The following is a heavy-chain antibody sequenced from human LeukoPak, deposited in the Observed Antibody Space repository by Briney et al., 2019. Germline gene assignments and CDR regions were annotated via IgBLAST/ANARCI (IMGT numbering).Heavy chain of an antibody. J-gene: IGHJ3*02. Sequence: GGSLRLSCAASGFTFSSYAMSWVRQAQGEGLEWVSAIGGRGGNINYAESVKGCFTISRDNSKNTLYLQMNSLRADDTAVYYCATLIAAAGPPSAFDAFDIWGQGTMVTVSS. D-gene: IGHD6-13*01. CDR3: ATLIAAAGPPSAFDAFDI. CDR2: IGGRGGNI. V-gene: IGHV3-23*01. CDR1: GFTFSSYA.